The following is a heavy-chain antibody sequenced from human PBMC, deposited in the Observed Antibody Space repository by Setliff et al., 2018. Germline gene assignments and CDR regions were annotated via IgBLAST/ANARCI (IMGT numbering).Heavy chain of an antibody. CDR1: GFTISYYA. V-gene: IGHV3-30*02. J-gene: IGHJ4*02. CDR2: IWSDGNTT. Sequence: GGSLRLSCAAPGFTISYYAMHWARQAPGKGLDWVAMIWSDGNTTYYADSVKGRFTVSRDNSENSLYLQMDSLRPEDTAVYYCAKREGYYGSGSPLDHWGQGALVTVSS. CDR3: AKREGYYGSGSPLDH. D-gene: IGHD3-10*01.